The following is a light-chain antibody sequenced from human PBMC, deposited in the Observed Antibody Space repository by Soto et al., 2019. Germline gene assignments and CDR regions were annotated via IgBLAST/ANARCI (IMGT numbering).Light chain of an antibody. V-gene: IGKV3-15*01. CDR3: QRYNTWYT. CDR1: QSVSIN. CDR2: SAS. J-gene: IGKJ2*01. Sequence: EIEMTQSPATLSVSPGERATLSCRASQSVSINLAWYQQKPGQAPRLLIYSASTRATGIPARFSGSGSGTDFAITISSLQSEYVAVYYCQRYNTWYTFGQGTKVEIK.